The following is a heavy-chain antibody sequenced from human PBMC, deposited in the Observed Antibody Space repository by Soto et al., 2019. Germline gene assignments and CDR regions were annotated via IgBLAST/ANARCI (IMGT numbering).Heavy chain of an antibody. J-gene: IGHJ5*02. CDR1: GYTFTSYA. CDR3: ARAKLERRWCDP. Sequence: QVQLVQSGAEVKKPGASVKVSCKASGYTFTSYAMHWVRQAPGQRLEWMGWINAGNGNTKYSQKFQGRVTITRDTSASTAYMELSSLRSEDTAVYYCARAKLERRWCDPWGQGTLVTVSS. CDR2: INAGNGNT. D-gene: IGHD1-1*01. V-gene: IGHV1-3*01.